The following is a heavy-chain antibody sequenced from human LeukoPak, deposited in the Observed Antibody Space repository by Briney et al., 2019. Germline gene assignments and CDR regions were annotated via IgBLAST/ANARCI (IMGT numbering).Heavy chain of an antibody. J-gene: IGHJ5*02. CDR1: GFTFSNYW. Sequence: GGSLRLSCAASGFTFSNYWMHWVRQAPGKGLVWVSRLNADGNSITYADSVRGRFTISRDNAKNSLYLQMNSLRAEDMALYYCAKGSQGGWFDPWGQGTLVTVSS. CDR2: LNADGNSI. V-gene: IGHV3-74*01. CDR3: AKGSQGGWFDP.